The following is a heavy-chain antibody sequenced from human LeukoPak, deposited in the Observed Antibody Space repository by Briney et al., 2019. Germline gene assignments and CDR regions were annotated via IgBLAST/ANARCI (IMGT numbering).Heavy chain of an antibody. CDR3: ARVPDSSGWYYFDY. Sequence: ASVKVSCKASGYTFTSYGISWVRQAPGQGLEWMGWISAYNGNTNYAQKLQGRVTMTTDTSASTAYMELRSLRSDDTAVYYCARVPDSSGWYYFDYWGQGTLVTVSS. CDR1: GYTFTSYG. J-gene: IGHJ4*02. V-gene: IGHV1-18*01. D-gene: IGHD6-19*01. CDR2: ISAYNGNT.